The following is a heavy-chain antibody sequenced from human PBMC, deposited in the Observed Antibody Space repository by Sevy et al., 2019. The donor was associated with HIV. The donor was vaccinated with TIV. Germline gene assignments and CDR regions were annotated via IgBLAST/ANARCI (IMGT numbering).Heavy chain of an antibody. CDR3: TGGYYYDSSGYSDY. CDR1: GFTFGDYA. V-gene: IGHV3-49*03. Sequence: GGSLRLSCTGSGFTFGDYAMSWFRQAPGMGLEWVGFIRSKDYGGATEYAAAVKGRFTISRDDSNRMADLQMNSLKTEVTAVYYCTGGYYYDSSGYSDYWGQGTLVTVSS. J-gene: IGHJ4*02. CDR2: IRSKDYGGAT. D-gene: IGHD3-22*01.